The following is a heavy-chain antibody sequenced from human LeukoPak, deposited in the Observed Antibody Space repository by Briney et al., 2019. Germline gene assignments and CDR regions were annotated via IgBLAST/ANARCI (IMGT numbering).Heavy chain of an antibody. Sequence: AGSLRLSCAASGFTFSSYAMSWVRQAPGKGLEWVSAISGSDGSTYYADSVKGRFTISRDNSKNTLYLQMNSLRAEDTAVYYCAKVHSSGWYEVDYWGQGTLVTVSS. D-gene: IGHD6-19*01. V-gene: IGHV3-23*01. J-gene: IGHJ4*02. CDR2: ISGSDGST. CDR3: AKVHSSGWYEVDY. CDR1: GFTFSSYA.